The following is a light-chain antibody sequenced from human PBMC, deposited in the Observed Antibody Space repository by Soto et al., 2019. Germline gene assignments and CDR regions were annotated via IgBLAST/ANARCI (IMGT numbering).Light chain of an antibody. CDR2: YVS. CDR1: QSIGKH. Sequence: EIQMSHSVSSQSASVGDRVTITCRASQSIGKHLNWYQQKPGKAPKFLIYYVSNLQSGVPSRFSGSGSGTDFTLTIDSLQPEDFATYYCQQGYTSSIPFGQGTRLEIK. V-gene: IGKV1-39*01. CDR3: QQGYTSSIP. J-gene: IGKJ5*01.